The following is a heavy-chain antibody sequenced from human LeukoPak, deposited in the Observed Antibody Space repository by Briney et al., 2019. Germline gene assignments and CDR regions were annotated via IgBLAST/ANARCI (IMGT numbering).Heavy chain of an antibody. CDR1: GFIFSNYW. J-gene: IGHJ4*02. Sequence: PGGSLRLSCAASGFIFSNYWMGWVRQAPGKRPEWVANMNKDGSEKYYADSVKGRFTISRDNARNSVYLQMNSLRVEDTAVYYCARSTSYDSSGYPNYWGQGTLVTVSS. CDR3: ARSTSYDSSGYPNY. CDR2: MNKDGSEK. V-gene: IGHV3-7*01. D-gene: IGHD3-22*01.